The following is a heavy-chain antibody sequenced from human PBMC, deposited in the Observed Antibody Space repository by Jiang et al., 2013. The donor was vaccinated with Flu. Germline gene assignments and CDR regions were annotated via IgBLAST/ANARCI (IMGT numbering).Heavy chain of an antibody. CDR2: IYYSGTT. Sequence: TLSLSCTVSGGSIISENSYWGWIRQPPGKGLEWIGSIYYSGTTYYNPSLKSRVTISVDTSKKQFSLKLSSVTAADTAVYYCASQHWDHGVGSYYMSHWGQGTLVTVSS. CDR3: ASQHWDHGVGSYYMSH. V-gene: IGHV4-39*07. D-gene: IGHD3-10*01. J-gene: IGHJ4*02. CDR1: GGSIISENSY.